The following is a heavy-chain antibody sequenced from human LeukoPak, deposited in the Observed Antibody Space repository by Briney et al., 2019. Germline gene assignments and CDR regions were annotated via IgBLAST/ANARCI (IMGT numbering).Heavy chain of an antibody. CDR3: ARKGKNYDSSGYDY. Sequence: ESGPTLVKPSDTLSLTCAVSDYSISNNNWWGWIRQPPGKGLEWIGYIYYSGSTYYNPSLKSRVTMSVDTSKNQFSLKLSSMTAVDTAVYYCARKGKNYDSSGYDYWGQGTLVTVSS. J-gene: IGHJ4*02. CDR1: DYSISNNNW. D-gene: IGHD3-22*01. CDR2: IYYSGST. V-gene: IGHV4-28*01.